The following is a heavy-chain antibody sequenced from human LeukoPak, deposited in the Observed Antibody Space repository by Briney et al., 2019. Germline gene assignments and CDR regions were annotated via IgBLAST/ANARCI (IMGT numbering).Heavy chain of an antibody. V-gene: IGHV1-46*01. D-gene: IGHD3-22*01. J-gene: IGHJ5*02. CDR3: ARLGPFYDSSSYGDYNWFDP. Sequence: GASVKVSCKASGYTFTGYYMHWVRQAPGQGLEWMGIINPSGGSTSYAQKFQGRVTITADESTSTAYMELSSLRSEDTAVYYCARLGPFYDSSSYGDYNWFDPWGQGTLVTVSS. CDR1: GYTFTGYY. CDR2: INPSGGST.